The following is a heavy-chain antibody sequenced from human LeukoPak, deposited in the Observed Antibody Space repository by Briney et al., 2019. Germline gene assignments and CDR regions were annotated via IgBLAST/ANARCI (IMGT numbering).Heavy chain of an antibody. CDR2: INPSGGST. Sequence: ASVKVSCKASGYIFTSYYMHWVRQAPGQGLEWMGIINPSGGSTSHAQKFQGRVTMTRDTSTSTVYMELSSLRSEDTAVYYCARDMLTYYYDSSGYHPPGFWGQGTLVTVSS. D-gene: IGHD3-22*01. CDR3: ARDMLTYYYDSSGYHPPGF. V-gene: IGHV1-46*01. CDR1: GYIFTSYY. J-gene: IGHJ4*02.